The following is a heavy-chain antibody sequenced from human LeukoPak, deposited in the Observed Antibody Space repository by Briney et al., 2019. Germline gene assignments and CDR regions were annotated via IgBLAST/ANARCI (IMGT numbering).Heavy chain of an antibody. D-gene: IGHD5-18*01. CDR3: VKDVSAMVTFDAFDI. Sequence: GGSLRLSCAASGFTFSSYAMSWVRQAPGKGLEWVSAISGSGGSTYYADSVKGRFTISRDNSKNTLYLQMNSLRAEDTAVYYCVKDVSAMVTFDAFDIWGQGTMVTVSS. CDR1: GFTFSSYA. V-gene: IGHV3-23*01. J-gene: IGHJ3*02. CDR2: ISGSGGST.